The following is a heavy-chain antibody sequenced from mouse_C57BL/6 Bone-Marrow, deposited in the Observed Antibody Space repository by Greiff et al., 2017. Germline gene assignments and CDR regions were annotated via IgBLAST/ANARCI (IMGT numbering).Heavy chain of an antibody. CDR1: GYTFTSYW. Sequence: QVQLKQPGAELVKPGASVKMSCKASGYTFTSYWITWVKQRPGHGLEWIGDIYPGSGSTNYNEKFKSKATLTVDTSSSTAYMQFSSLTSEDSAVCYCARGGIYYYGPEAYWGQGTLVTVSA. CDR3: ARGGIYYYGPEAY. D-gene: IGHD1-1*01. J-gene: IGHJ3*01. V-gene: IGHV1-55*01. CDR2: IYPGSGST.